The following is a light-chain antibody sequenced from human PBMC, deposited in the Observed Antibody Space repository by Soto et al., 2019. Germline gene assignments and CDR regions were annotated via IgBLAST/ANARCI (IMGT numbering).Light chain of an antibody. J-gene: IGKJ1*01. CDR2: DAS. V-gene: IGKV3-11*01. CDR1: KSVSSY. Sequence: VWTQSPCTLSFSPESPSTLSPMARKSVSSYLASYQQQPGQAPRLLIYDASTRATGIPARFSGSGSGTAFTPTITSLQPQDFAVYYCQQHSNWHSTFGQGTKVDIK. CDR3: QQHSNWHST.